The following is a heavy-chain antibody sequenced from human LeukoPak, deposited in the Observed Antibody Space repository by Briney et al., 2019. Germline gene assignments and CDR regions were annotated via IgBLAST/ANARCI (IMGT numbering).Heavy chain of an antibody. CDR3: ARERNYYDSSGYYAAEGFDY. Sequence: GGSLRLSCAASGFTVSSNYMSWVRQAPGKGLEWVSVIYSGGSTYYADSVKGRFTISRDNSKNTLYLQMNSLRAEDTAVYYCARERNYYDSSGYYAAEGFDYWGQGTLVTVPS. J-gene: IGHJ4*02. V-gene: IGHV3-66*01. CDR1: GFTVSSNY. CDR2: IYSGGST. D-gene: IGHD3-22*01.